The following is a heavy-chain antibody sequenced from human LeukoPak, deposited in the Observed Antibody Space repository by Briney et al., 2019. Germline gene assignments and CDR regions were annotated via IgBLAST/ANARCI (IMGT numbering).Heavy chain of an antibody. Sequence: GGSLRLSCVASRFTFSDYRMTWVRQAPGKGLEWIAYISNDLTTIHYADSVKGRFTISRDNAKNSLYLQMNSLRAEDTAVYYCARGRNDYGSGSYYQISPFDYWGQGTLVTVSS. D-gene: IGHD3-10*01. J-gene: IGHJ4*02. CDR3: ARGRNDYGSGSYYQISPFDY. CDR2: ISNDLTTI. V-gene: IGHV3-48*04. CDR1: RFTFSDYR.